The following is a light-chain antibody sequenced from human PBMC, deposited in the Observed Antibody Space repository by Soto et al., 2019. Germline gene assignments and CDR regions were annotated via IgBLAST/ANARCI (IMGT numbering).Light chain of an antibody. J-gene: IGKJ1*01. CDR1: QFISSW. CDR2: AAS. V-gene: IGKV1-12*01. Sequence: DIQMTQSPSSVSASVGDRVTITCRASQFISSWLGWYQQKPGKAPKLLIYAASRLQIGVPSRFSGSESGTNFTLTISSLQPEDSATYYCQQANSCPWTFGQGTKVEI. CDR3: QQANSCPWT.